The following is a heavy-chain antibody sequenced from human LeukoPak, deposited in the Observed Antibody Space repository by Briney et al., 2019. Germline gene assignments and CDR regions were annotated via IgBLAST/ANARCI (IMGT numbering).Heavy chain of an antibody. Sequence: GGSLRLSCAASGFTFSSYWMSWVRQAPGKGLEWVANIKQDGSEKYYVDSVKGRFTISRDNAKNSLYLQMNSLRAEDTAVYYCARDSRQLRLLSDYWGQGTLVTVSS. CDR3: ARDSRQLRLLSDY. CDR1: GFTFSSYW. V-gene: IGHV3-7*01. CDR2: IKQDGSEK. D-gene: IGHD2-2*01. J-gene: IGHJ4*02.